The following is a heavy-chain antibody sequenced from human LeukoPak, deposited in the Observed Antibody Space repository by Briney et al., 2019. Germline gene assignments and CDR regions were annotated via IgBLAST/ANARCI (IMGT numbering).Heavy chain of an antibody. CDR1: GGSISSYY. J-gene: IGHJ4*02. V-gene: IGHV4-59*08. CDR3: ARHHYSYSTDY. Sequence: PSETLSLTCTVSGGSISSYYWSWIRQPPGKGLEWIGYIYYSGSTNYNPSLKSRVTISVDTSKNQFSLKLSSVTAADTAVYYCARHHYSYSTDYWGQGTLVTVSS. D-gene: IGHD5-18*01. CDR2: IYYSGST.